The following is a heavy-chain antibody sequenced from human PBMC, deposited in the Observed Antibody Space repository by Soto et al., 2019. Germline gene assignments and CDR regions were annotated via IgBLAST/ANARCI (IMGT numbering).Heavy chain of an antibody. CDR1: GYRISSYV. V-gene: IGHV1-3*01. J-gene: IGHJ5*02. D-gene: IGHD2-2*01. CDR3: ALYDICSSTSCYLETWFDP. Sequence: AWVKVSWKASGYRISSYVVDWVSQEHGKRLEWMGWINAGNGNKKYSQKFQGRVTITRDTSASTAYMELSSLRSEDTAVYYCALYDICSSTSCYLETWFDPWRQGTLVTVSS. CDR2: INAGNGNK.